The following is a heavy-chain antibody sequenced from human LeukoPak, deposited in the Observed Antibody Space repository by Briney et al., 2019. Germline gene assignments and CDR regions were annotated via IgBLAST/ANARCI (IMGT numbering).Heavy chain of an antibody. CDR1: GFSFSSYA. V-gene: IGHV3-23*01. CDR2: LSGSSTST. CDR3: AKARSCVTTIVVVTHAFDS. D-gene: IGHD3-22*01. J-gene: IGHJ4*02. Sequence: GGSLRLSCAASGFSFSSYALSWVRQAPGEGLEWVSTLSGSSTSTYYADSVKGRFTISRDNSKNTLYLQMDSLRVEDTAVYYCAKARSCVTTIVVVTHAFDSWGQGTLVTVSS.